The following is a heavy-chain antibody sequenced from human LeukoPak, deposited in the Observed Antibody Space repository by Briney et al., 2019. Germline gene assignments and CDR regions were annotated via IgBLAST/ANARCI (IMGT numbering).Heavy chain of an antibody. V-gene: IGHV3-23*01. CDR2: IGGSGVTT. CDR3: TRERDLSLYYFDY. CDR1: GFTFSSYA. Sequence: GGSLRLSCVASGFTFSSYAMSWVRQAPGKGLEWVSAIGGSGVTTHYAGSVKGRFSISRDNSKNTLYLQMNSLRAEDTAVYYCTRERDLSLYYFDYWGQGTLVTVSS. J-gene: IGHJ4*02.